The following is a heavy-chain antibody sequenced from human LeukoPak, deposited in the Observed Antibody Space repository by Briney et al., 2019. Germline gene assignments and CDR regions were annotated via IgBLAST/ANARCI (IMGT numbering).Heavy chain of an antibody. CDR3: ATGGKAHSIHTYYFDY. Sequence: ASVKVSCKVSGYTLTELSMHWVRQAPGKGLEWMGGFDPEDGETIYAQKFQGRVTMTEDTSTATAYMELSSLRSDDTAVYYCATGGKAHSIHTYYFDYWGQGTLVTVSS. CDR1: GYTLTELS. V-gene: IGHV1-24*01. CDR2: FDPEDGET. J-gene: IGHJ4*02. D-gene: IGHD3-3*02.